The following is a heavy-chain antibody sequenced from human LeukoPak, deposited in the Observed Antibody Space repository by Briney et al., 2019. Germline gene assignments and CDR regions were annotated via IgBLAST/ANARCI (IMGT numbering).Heavy chain of an antibody. D-gene: IGHD3-16*01. J-gene: IGHJ4*02. CDR3: ARLLKYYDYVWGSSKLFDY. Sequence: GGSLRLSCAASGFTFSSYWMTWVRQAPGKGLEWVATINEDGTHKYCVDSLKGRFTISRDNAKNSLYLQMNSLRAEDTAVYYCARLLKYYDYVWGSSKLFDYWGQGALVTVSS. CDR2: INEDGTHK. CDR1: GFTFSSYW. V-gene: IGHV3-7*01.